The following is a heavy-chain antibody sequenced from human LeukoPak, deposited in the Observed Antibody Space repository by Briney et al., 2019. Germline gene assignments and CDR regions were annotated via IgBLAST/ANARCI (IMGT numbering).Heavy chain of an antibody. CDR3: ARDGEEYSSNWHIFY. J-gene: IGHJ4*02. D-gene: IGHD6-13*01. CDR2: MAYDGSNK. V-gene: IGHV3-30*04. Sequence: GGSLRLSCAASGFTFSRYAMHWVRQAPGKGLEWVAVMAYDGSNKYYADSVKGRFTISRDNSKNTLYLQMNSLKAEDTALYYCARDGEEYSSNWHIFYWGQGTLVTVSS. CDR1: GFTFSRYA.